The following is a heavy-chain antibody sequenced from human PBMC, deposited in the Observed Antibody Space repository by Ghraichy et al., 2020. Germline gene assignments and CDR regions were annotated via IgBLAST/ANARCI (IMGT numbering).Heavy chain of an antibody. Sequence: SETLSLTCTVSGVSISSSSFYWGWIRQPPGKGLEWIGCIYYSGSTHYSPSLKSRVTISVDTSKNQFSLNLSSVTAADTAVYHCARHPWTSIWGNYRYVVSDFWGRGILVTVSS. J-gene: IGHJ4*02. CDR3: ARHPWTSIWGNYRYVVSDF. D-gene: IGHD3-16*02. CDR1: GVSISSSSFY. CDR2: IYYSGST. V-gene: IGHV4-39*01.